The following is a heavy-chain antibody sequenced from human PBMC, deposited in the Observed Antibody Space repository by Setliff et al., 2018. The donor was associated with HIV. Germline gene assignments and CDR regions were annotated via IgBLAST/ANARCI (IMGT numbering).Heavy chain of an antibody. D-gene: IGHD6-13*01. V-gene: IGHV1-2*02. CDR3: ARAAGYSSSWHRYAFEI. CDR1: GYTFTGYY. Sequence: EASVKVSCKASGYTFTGYYLHWVRQAPGQGLEWMGWIDPNSGDTNYEQKFQGRVSMTRDTSISTVYMELSSLRSDDTAVYYCARAAGYSSSWHRYAFEIWGQGTMGTVSS. J-gene: IGHJ3*02. CDR2: IDPNSGDT.